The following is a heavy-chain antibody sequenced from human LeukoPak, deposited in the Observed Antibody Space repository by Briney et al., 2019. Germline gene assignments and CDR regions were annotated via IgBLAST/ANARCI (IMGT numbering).Heavy chain of an antibody. D-gene: IGHD6-13*01. V-gene: IGHV4-59*01. CDR1: GGSISSYY. CDR3: ARAIAAAGDDAFDI. J-gene: IGHJ3*02. Sequence: SETLSLTCTVSGGSISSYYWSWIRQPPGKGLEWIGYIYYSGSTNYNPSLKSRVTISVDTSKNQFSLKLSSVTAADTAVYYCARAIAAAGDDAFDIWGQGTMVTVSS. CDR2: IYYSGST.